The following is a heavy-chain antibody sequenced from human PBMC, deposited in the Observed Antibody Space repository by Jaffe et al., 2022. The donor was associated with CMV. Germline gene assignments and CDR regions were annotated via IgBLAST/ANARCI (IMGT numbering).Heavy chain of an antibody. V-gene: IGHV4-30-4*08. CDR3: GRAAIPPFLDY. Sequence: QVQLQESGPGLVKPSQALSLTCNVSGDSISHGGYYWTWIRQRPGKGLEWMGHVYNTGSTSYNPSLKSRISISVDTSENHFSLRLTSMTAADAAVYYCGRAAIPPFLDYWGQGILVTVSS. CDR2: VYNTGST. D-gene: IGHD2-21*01. J-gene: IGHJ4*02. CDR1: GDSISHGGYY.